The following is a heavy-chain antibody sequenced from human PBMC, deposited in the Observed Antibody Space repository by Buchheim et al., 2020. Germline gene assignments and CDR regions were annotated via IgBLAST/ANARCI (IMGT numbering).Heavy chain of an antibody. CDR2: ISYDGSKI. D-gene: IGHD3-3*01. V-gene: IGHV3-30*18. CDR3: ANSLGRFLEYYGMDV. J-gene: IGHJ6*02. Sequence: QVQLVESGGGVVQPGRSLRLSCAASGFTFSSYGMHWVRQAPGKGLEWVAVISYDGSKIYYVDSVKGRFTISRDNSKNTLYLQMNSLRAEDTAVYYCANSLGRFLEYYGMDVWGQGTT. CDR1: GFTFSSYG.